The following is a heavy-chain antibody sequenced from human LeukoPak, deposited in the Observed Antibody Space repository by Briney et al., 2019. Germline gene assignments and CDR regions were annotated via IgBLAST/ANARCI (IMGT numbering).Heavy chain of an antibody. CDR1: GGSITTTNW. J-gene: IGHJ4*02. Sequence: SGTLSLTCAVSGGSITTTNWWSWVRQPPGKGLEWIGEVHLNGATNYNPSLESRFSMSIDKSNNHFSLEVTSVTAADTARYYCTRGRGVFSPFGFWGQGTLVSVSS. CDR3: TRGRGVFSPFGF. V-gene: IGHV4-4*02. D-gene: IGHD1-26*01. CDR2: VHLNGAT.